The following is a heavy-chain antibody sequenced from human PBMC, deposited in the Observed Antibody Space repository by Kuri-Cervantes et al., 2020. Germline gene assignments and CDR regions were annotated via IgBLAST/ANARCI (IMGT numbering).Heavy chain of an antibody. J-gene: IGHJ4*02. CDR1: AFTFRNYW. Sequence: GGSLRLSCAASAFTFRNYWMSWVRQAPGKGLEWVANINQPGNEKYYLDSVKGRFTISRDNAKNSLDLQMNSLRAEDTAVYYCSTDKRDLQRTRLDSWGQGTLVTVSS. CDR3: STDKRDLQRTRLDS. CDR2: INQPGNEK. V-gene: IGHV3-7*01. D-gene: IGHD1-1*01.